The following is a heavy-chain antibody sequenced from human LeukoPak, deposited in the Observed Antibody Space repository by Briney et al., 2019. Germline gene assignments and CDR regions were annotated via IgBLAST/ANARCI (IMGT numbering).Heavy chain of an antibody. V-gene: IGHV3-23*01. CDR1: GFTFSSYA. CDR3: AKDSVAVPAARGFGSRRVFDY. J-gene: IGHJ4*02. Sequence: GGSLRLSCAAAGFTFSSYAMSWVRQAPGKGQEGVAAISGSGGRTYYADSVKGRFTISRDNSKNTLYLQMNSLRAEDTAVYYCAKDSVAVPAARGFGSRRVFDYWGQGTLVTVSS. D-gene: IGHD2-2*01. CDR2: ISGSGGRT.